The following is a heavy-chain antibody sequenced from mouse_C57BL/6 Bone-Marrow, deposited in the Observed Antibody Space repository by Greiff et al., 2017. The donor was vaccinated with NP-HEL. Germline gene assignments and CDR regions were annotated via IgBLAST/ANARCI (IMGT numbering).Heavy chain of an antibody. J-gene: IGHJ2*01. CDR1: GYTFTDYA. D-gene: IGHD4-1*01. Sequence: VKLVESGPELVRPGVSVKISCKGSGYTFTDYAMHWVKQSHAKSLEWIGVITTYSGNTNFNQKFKVKATMTVDKSSNTAYMELARLTAEDSAIYYCARGVGRWYFDSWGQGTTLTVSS. V-gene: IGHV1-67*01. CDR3: ARGVGRWYFDS. CDR2: ITTYSGNT.